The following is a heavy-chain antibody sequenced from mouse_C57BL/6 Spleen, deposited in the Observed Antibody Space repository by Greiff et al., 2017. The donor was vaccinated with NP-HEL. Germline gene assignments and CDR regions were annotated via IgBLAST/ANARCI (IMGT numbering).Heavy chain of an antibody. D-gene: IGHD1-1*01. CDR2: IRNKANGYTT. Sequence: EVHLVESGGGLVQPGGSLSLSCAASGFTFTDYYMSWVRQPPGKALEWLGFIRNKANGYTTEYSASVKGRSTISRDNSQSILYLQMNALRAEDSATYYCASHDGSSYEAWFAYWGQGTLVTVAA. V-gene: IGHV7-3*01. CDR3: ASHDGSSYEAWFAY. CDR1: GFTFTDYY. J-gene: IGHJ3*01.